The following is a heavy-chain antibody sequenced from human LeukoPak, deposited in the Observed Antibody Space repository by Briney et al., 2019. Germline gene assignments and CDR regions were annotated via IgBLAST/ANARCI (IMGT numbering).Heavy chain of an antibody. Sequence: GGSLRLSCAASGFTFSSSAMSWVRQAPGRGLEWVSSITDSGDGTYYADSVKGRFTISRDNSKNTLFLQMNSLRVADTAVYYCARDVVGATGDYYGTDVWGQGTTVTVSS. V-gene: IGHV3-23*01. CDR2: ITDSGDGT. CDR3: ARDVVGATGDYYGTDV. J-gene: IGHJ6*02. CDR1: GFTFSSSA. D-gene: IGHD1-26*01.